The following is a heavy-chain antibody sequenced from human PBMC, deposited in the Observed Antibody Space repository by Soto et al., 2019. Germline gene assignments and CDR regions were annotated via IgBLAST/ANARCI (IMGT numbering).Heavy chain of an antibody. CDR3: ARAPMPPPHYGDYPNWLDV. V-gene: IGHV4-30-4*01. CDR2: IYYSGST. D-gene: IGHD4-17*01. J-gene: IGHJ6*02. Sequence: PSETLSLTCTVSGGSISSGDYYWSWIRQPPGKGLEWIGYIYYSGSTYYNPSLKSRVTISVDTSKNQFSLKLSSVTAADTAVYYCARAPMPPPHYGDYPNWLDVWGQGTTVTVSS. CDR1: GGSISSGDYY.